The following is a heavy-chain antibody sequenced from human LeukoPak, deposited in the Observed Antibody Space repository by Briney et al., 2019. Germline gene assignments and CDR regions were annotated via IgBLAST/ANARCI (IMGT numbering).Heavy chain of an antibody. CDR2: IKQGSSEK. Sequence: GGSLRLSCAGSGFTFSIYWMSWVRQAPEKGLEWVANIKQGSSEKYYVDSVKGRFTISRDDAKNSLYLQMNSLRAEDTAVYYCAKDGVEPNSNNSFGFWVHWGQGALVTVSS. D-gene: IGHD2-2*01. CDR1: GFTFSIYW. V-gene: IGHV3-7*01. CDR3: AKDGVEPNSNNSFGFWVH. J-gene: IGHJ4*02.